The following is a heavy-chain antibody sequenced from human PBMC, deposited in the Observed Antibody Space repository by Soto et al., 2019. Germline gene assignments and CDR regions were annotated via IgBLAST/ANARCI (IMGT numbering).Heavy chain of an antibody. D-gene: IGHD3-16*02. V-gene: IGHV4-39*01. Sequence: SETLSLTCTVSGASISSSSYYWGWIRQSPGKGLEWIGTIYYGGSTSYNPSLKSRVTISVDTSKNQFSLKLSSVTAADTALYYCARVVKRNDAFDIWGQGTMVTVSS. CDR3: ARVVKRNDAFDI. J-gene: IGHJ3*02. CDR2: IYYGGST. CDR1: GASISSSSYY.